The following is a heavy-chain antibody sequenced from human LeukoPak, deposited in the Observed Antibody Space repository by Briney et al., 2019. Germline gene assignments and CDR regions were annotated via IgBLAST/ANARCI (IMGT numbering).Heavy chain of an antibody. CDR1: GGSFSGYY. CDR2: INHSGST. J-gene: IGHJ4*02. D-gene: IGHD3-10*01. V-gene: IGHV4-34*01. CDR3: ARRAWGYYGSGSSFDY. Sequence: PSETLSLTCAVYGGSFSGYYWSWIRQPPGKGLEWIGEINHSGSTNYNPSLKSRVTISVDTSKNQFSLKLSSVTAADTAAYYCARRAWGYYGSGSSFDYWGQGTLVTVSS.